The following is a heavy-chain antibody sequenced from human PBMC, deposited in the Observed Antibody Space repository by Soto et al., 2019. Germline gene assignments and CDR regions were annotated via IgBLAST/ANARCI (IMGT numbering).Heavy chain of an antibody. CDR1: GGSINSGGYY. Sequence: QVQLQESSPGLVKPSQTLSLTCTVSGGSINSGGYYWSWIRQHPGKGLEWIGYIYYSGSTYYNPSLKSRVTLSVDTSKNQFSLKLSSVTAADTAVYYCAREESGSYLPGDVWGQGTTVTVSS. D-gene: IGHD1-26*01. CDR3: AREESGSYLPGDV. CDR2: IYYSGST. J-gene: IGHJ6*02. V-gene: IGHV4-31*03.